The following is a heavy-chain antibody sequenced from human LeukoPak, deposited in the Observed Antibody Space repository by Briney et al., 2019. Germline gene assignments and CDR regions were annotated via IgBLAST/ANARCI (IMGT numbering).Heavy chain of an antibody. CDR1: GVTVSSNY. Sequence: GGSLRLSCAVFGVTVSSNYMSWIRQAPGKGLEWVSYISSSGSTIYYVDSVKGRFTISRDNAKNSLYLQMNSLRAEDTAVYYCARDYGTLDYWGQGTLVTVSS. CDR3: ARDYGTLDY. V-gene: IGHV3-11*04. CDR2: ISSSGSTI. D-gene: IGHD1-14*01. J-gene: IGHJ4*02.